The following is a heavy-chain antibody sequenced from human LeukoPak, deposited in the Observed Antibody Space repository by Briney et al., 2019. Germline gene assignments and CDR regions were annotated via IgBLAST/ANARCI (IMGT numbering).Heavy chain of an antibody. CDR2: IIPIFGTA. V-gene: IGHV1-69*05. D-gene: IGHD2-2*01. J-gene: IGHJ5*02. Sequence: GASVKVSCKASGGTFSSYAISWVRQAPGQGLEWMGGIIPIFGTANYAQKFQGRVTITTDESTSTAYMGLSSLRSEDTAVYYCARRFCSSTSCFGNWFDPWGQGTLVTVSS. CDR1: GGTFSSYA. CDR3: ARRFCSSTSCFGNWFDP.